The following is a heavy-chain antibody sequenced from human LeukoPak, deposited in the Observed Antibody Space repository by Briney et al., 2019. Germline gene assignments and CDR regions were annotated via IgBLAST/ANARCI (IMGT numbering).Heavy chain of an antibody. CDR1: GFTFSDYY. V-gene: IGHV3-7*01. CDR2: IKEDGSEK. J-gene: IGHJ4*02. Sequence: GGSLRLSCAASGFTFSDYYLSWVRQAPGKGLEWVANIKEDGSEKYNVDSVKGRFTISRDNAKNSLYLQMSSLRAEDTAVYYCARGDEDSRYRALDYWGQGSLVTVSS. CDR3: ARGDEDSRYRALDY. D-gene: IGHD3-16*02.